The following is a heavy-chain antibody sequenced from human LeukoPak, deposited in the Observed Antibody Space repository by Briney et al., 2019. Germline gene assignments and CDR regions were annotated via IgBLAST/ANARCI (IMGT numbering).Heavy chain of an antibody. CDR2: IYHSGST. Sequence: KPSETLSLTCAVSGGSISSSNWWSWVRQPPGKGLEWIGEIYHSGSTNYNPSLKSRVTISVDKSKNQFSLKLSSVTAADTAVYYCARFYGWYAGHYFDHWGQGTLVTVSS. D-gene: IGHD6-19*01. V-gene: IGHV4-4*02. CDR3: ARFYGWYAGHYFDH. J-gene: IGHJ4*02. CDR1: GGSISSSNW.